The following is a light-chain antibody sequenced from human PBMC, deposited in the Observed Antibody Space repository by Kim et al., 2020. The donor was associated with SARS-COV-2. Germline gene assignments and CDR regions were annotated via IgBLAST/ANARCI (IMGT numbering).Light chain of an antibody. V-gene: IGKV3-15*01. Sequence: SPGERATLACRASQSINSALAWYQLKPGQPPRLLIYGASTRATGIPARFGGSGSGTEFTLTISSLQSEDFAVYYCQQYHNWPPWTFGQGTKVDIK. CDR3: QQYHNWPPWT. J-gene: IGKJ1*01. CDR2: GAS. CDR1: QSINSA.